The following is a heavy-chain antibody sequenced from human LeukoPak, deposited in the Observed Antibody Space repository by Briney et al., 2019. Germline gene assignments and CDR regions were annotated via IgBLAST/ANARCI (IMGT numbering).Heavy chain of an antibody. CDR3: ARSSDFWSGYYNWFDP. D-gene: IGHD3-3*01. J-gene: IGHJ5*02. V-gene: IGHV1-69*13. CDR1: GGTFSSYA. Sequence: SVKVSCKASGGTFSSYAISWVRQAPGQGLEWMGGIIPIFGTANYAQKFQGRVTITADESTSTAYMELSRLRSDDTAVYYCARSSDFWSGYYNWFDPWGQGTLVTVSS. CDR2: IIPIFGTA.